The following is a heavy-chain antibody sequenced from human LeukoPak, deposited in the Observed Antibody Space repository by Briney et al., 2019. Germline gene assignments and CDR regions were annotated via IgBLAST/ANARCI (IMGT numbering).Heavy chain of an antibody. V-gene: IGHV1-18*01. J-gene: IGHJ5*02. CDR3: ARDPGYCSSTSCYRETNWFDP. D-gene: IGHD2-2*02. CDR2: ISAYNGNT. CDR1: GYTFTSYG. Sequence: AXVKVSCKASGYTFTSYGISWVRQAPGQGPEWMGWISAYNGNTNYAQKLQGRVTMTTDTSTSTAYMELRSLRSDDTAVYYCARDPGYCSSTSCYRETNWFDPWGQGTLVTVSS.